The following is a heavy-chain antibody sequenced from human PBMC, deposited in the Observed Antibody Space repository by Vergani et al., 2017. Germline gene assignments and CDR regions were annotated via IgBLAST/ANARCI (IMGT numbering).Heavy chain of an antibody. CDR2: ISGSGGST. D-gene: IGHD5-12*01. J-gene: IGHJ6*02. Sequence: EVPLLESGGGLVRPGGSLRLSCAASGFTFNHYAMNWVRQAPGKGLEWVSGISGSGGSTYYAGSVKGRFTISRDSSKNTLYLQMNSLSAGDTAVYYCAKANPRNSGYDYLYYYHAMDVWGQGTTVTVSS. V-gene: IGHV3-23*01. CDR3: AKANPRNSGYDYLYYYHAMDV. CDR1: GFTFNHYA.